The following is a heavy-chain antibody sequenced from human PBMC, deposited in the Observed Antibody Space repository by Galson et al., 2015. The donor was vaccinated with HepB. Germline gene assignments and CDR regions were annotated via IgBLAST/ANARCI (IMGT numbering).Heavy chain of an antibody. J-gene: IGHJ3*02. V-gene: IGHV3-48*04. CDR1: DSTFSSYT. Sequence: LRLSCAASDSTFSSYTMNWVRQTPGKGLQWVSYISTNGVTIHYADSVKGRFTIARDNAKNTMWLQMNSLRAEDTAVYYCATTKFGSGAYWTFDIWGQGTLATVSS. CDR3: ATTKFGSGAYWTFDI. D-gene: IGHD4/OR15-4a*01. CDR2: ISTNGVTI.